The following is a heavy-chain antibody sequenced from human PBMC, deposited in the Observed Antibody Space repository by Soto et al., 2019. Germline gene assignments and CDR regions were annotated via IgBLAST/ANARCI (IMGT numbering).Heavy chain of an antibody. CDR2: ISGSGGST. CDR3: AKVISGDYVHTFDY. V-gene: IGHV3-23*01. Sequence: EVQLLESGGGLVQPGGSLRLSCAASGFTFSRYDMSWVRQAPGKGLEWVSAISGSGGSTYYADSVKGRFTISRDNSKNTLYLQMNSLRAEDTAVYYCAKVISGDYVHTFDYWGQGTLVTVSS. D-gene: IGHD4-17*01. J-gene: IGHJ4*02. CDR1: GFTFSRYD.